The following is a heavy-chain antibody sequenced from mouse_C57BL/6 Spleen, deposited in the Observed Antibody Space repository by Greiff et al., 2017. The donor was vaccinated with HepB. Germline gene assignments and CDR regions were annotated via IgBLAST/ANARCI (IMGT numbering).Heavy chain of an antibody. CDR1: GYAFTNYL. J-gene: IGHJ4*01. V-gene: IGHV1-54*01. CDR3: ARDSSGSDAMDY. CDR2: INPGSGGT. Sequence: QVQLQQSGAELVRPGTSVKVSCKASGYAFTNYLIEWVKQRPGQGLEWIGVINPGSGGTNYNEKFKGKATLTADKSSSTAYMQLSSLTSEDSAVYYCARDSSGSDAMDYWGQGTSVTVSS. D-gene: IGHD3-2*02.